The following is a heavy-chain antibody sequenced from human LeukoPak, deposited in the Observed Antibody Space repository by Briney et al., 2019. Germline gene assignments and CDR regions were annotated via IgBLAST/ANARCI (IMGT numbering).Heavy chain of an antibody. D-gene: IGHD5-18*01. CDR2: INHSGST. CDR3: ASVDTAVVNFWTFDY. Sequence: SETLSLTCAVYGGSFSGYYWSWIRQPPGKGLEWIGEINHSGSTNYNPSLKSRVTISVDTSKNQFSLKLSSVTAADTAVYYCASVDTAVVNFWTFDYWGQGTLVTVSS. V-gene: IGHV4-34*01. CDR1: GGSFSGYY. J-gene: IGHJ4*02.